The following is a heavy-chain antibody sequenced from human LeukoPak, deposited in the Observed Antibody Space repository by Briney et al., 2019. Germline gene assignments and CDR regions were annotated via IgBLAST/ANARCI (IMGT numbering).Heavy chain of an antibody. J-gene: IGHJ4*02. CDR1: GGSFSGYY. Sequence: SETLSLTCAVYGGSFSGYYWSWIRQPPGQGREWIGEINHSGSTNYNPYLKSRITISVDTSKNQSSLKLSSVTAADTAVYYCAIRPTVTFFDYWGQGTLVTVSS. CDR3: AIRPTVTFFDY. V-gene: IGHV4-34*01. D-gene: IGHD4-17*01. CDR2: INHSGST.